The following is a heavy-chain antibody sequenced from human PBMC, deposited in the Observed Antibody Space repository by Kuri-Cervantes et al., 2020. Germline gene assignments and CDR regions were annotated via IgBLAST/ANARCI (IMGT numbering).Heavy chain of an antibody. CDR3: ARGRYFRH. CDR1: GGSFSGYY. Sequence: SDTLSLTCAVYGGSFSGYYWSWIRKPPGKGLEWIGEINHSGSTNYNPTLKSRVTISVNTSKNQSSLTLSPVTAADTAVYYCARGRYFRHWGQGTLVTVSS. J-gene: IGHJ1*01. V-gene: IGHV4-34*01. CDR2: INHSGST.